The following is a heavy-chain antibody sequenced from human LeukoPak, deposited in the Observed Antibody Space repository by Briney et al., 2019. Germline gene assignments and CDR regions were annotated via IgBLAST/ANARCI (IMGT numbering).Heavy chain of an antibody. V-gene: IGHV4-59*12. Sequence: SETLSLTCTVSGGSISSYYWSWIRQPPGKGLEWIGDIYYTGSTNYNPSLKSRVTISVDTSKNQFSLKLNSLTAADTAVYYCAKDMSIVGAPGDAFDIWGQGTMVTVSS. J-gene: IGHJ3*02. D-gene: IGHD1-26*01. CDR2: IYYTGST. CDR3: AKDMSIVGAPGDAFDI. CDR1: GGSISSYY.